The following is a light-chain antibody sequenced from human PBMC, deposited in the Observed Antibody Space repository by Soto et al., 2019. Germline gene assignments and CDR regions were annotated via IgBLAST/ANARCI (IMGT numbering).Light chain of an antibody. CDR2: GAS. CDR1: QSISSSY. CDR3: QQYGSSLVYT. J-gene: IGKJ2*01. V-gene: IGKV3-20*01. Sequence: DIWLTQSPGTLSLSPGERATLSCRSSQSISSSYLAWYQQKPGQAPRLLIYGASSRATGIPDRFSGSGSGTDFTLTISRLEPEDLAVYYCQQYGSSLVYTFGQGTRLEIK.